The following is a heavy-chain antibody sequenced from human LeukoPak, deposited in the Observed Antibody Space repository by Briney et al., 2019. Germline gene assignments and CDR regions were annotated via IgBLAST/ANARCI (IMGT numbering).Heavy chain of an antibody. Sequence: PGGSLRLSCAASGFTFDDYAMHWVRQAPGKGLEWVSGISWNSGSIAYADSVKGQFTISRDNAKNSLYLQMNSLRAEDTALYFCTKSPTSQSVAGTYFDYWGQGTLVTVSS. J-gene: IGHJ4*02. D-gene: IGHD6-19*01. CDR3: TKSPTSQSVAGTYFDY. CDR1: GFTFDDYA. CDR2: ISWNSGSI. V-gene: IGHV3-9*01.